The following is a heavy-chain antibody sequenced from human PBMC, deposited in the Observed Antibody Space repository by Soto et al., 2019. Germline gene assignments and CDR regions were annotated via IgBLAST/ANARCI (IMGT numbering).Heavy chain of an antibody. CDR2: IWYDGSNK. CDR3: ARVGYYGSGSYSHFDY. V-gene: IGHV3-33*01. CDR1: GFTFSSYG. D-gene: IGHD3-10*01. Sequence: QVQLVESGGGVVQPGRSLRLSCAASGFTFSSYGMHWVRQAPGKGLEWVAVIWYDGSNKYYADSVKGRFTISRDNSKNTLYRQRNSLRAEDTAVYYCARVGYYGSGSYSHFDYWGQGTLVTVSS. J-gene: IGHJ4*02.